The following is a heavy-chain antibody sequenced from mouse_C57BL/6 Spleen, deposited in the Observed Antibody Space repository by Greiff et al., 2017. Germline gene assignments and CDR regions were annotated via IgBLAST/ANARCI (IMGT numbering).Heavy chain of an antibody. CDR2: IDPETGGT. CDR1: GYTFTDYE. V-gene: IGHV1-15*01. CDR3: TRVYGSSQFAY. D-gene: IGHD1-1*01. Sequence: QVQLQQSGAELVRPGASVTLSCKASGYTFTDYEMHWVKQTPVHGLEWIGAIDPETGGTAYNQKFKGKAILTADKSSSTAYMELRSLTSEDSAVYYCTRVYGSSQFAYWGQGTLVTVSA. J-gene: IGHJ3*01.